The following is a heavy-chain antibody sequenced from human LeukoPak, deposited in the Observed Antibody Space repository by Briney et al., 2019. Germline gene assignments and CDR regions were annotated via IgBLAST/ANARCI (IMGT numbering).Heavy chain of an antibody. CDR1: GFTFSSYW. CDR3: ARDRAYDILTGAQPPR. Sequence: GGSLRLSCAASGFTFSSYWMSWVRQAPGKGLEWVANIKQDGSEKYYVDSVKGRFTISRDNAKNSLYLQMNSLRAEDTAVYYCARDRAYDILTGAQPPRWGQGTLVTISS. V-gene: IGHV3-7*03. D-gene: IGHD3-9*01. J-gene: IGHJ4*02. CDR2: IKQDGSEK.